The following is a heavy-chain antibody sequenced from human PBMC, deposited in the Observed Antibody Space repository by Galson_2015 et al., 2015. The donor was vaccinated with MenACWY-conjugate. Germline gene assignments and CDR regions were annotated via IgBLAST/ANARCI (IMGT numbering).Heavy chain of an antibody. CDR2: ISYDGSNE. Sequence: SLRLSCAASGFTFRRFGMHWVRQAPGKGLEWMAVISYDGSNEFYADSVKGRFTISRDNSKNTLYLQMNSLRADDTAVYYCAKDWSVPYSTISYYFYMDVWGNGTTVTVAS. CDR1: GFTFRRFG. CDR3: AKDWSVPYSTISYYFYMDV. D-gene: IGHD6-13*01. V-gene: IGHV3-30*18. J-gene: IGHJ6*03.